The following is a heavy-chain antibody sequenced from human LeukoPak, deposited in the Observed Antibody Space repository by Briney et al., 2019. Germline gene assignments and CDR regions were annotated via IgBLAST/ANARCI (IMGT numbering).Heavy chain of an antibody. J-gene: IGHJ4*02. CDR3: ATDSFGSGSFYRLCY. D-gene: IGHD3-10*01. V-gene: IGHV3-30*04. CDR2: ISYDGSNK. CDR1: GFTFSSYA. Sequence: PGRSLRLSCAASGFTFSSYAMHWVRQAPGKGLEWVAVISYDGSNKYYADSVKGRFTISRDNAKNTLYLQMNKLRAEDTDIYYCATDSFGSGSFYRLCYWGQGTLVTVSS.